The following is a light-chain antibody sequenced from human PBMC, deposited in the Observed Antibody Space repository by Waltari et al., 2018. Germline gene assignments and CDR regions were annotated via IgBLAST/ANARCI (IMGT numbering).Light chain of an antibody. Sequence: QSALTQPPSASGSPGQSVTISCTGSSSDVGTYNFVSWYQQHPGKAPNLMIYEVTKRPSGVPDRFSRSKSGNTAALSGSGRQAEDEADYYCTSYAGSDKLLFGGGTKLTVL. V-gene: IGLV2-8*01. J-gene: IGLJ3*02. CDR1: SSDVGTYNF. CDR3: TSYAGSDKLL. CDR2: EVT.